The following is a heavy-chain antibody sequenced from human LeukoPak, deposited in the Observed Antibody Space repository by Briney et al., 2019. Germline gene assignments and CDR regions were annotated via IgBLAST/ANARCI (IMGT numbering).Heavy chain of an antibody. CDR1: GDSISTDY. CDR3: ARLDCISDTCYNY. J-gene: IGHJ4*02. CDR2: INYSGNS. D-gene: IGHD2-21*01. V-gene: IGHV4-59*08. Sequence: SETLSLTCIVSGDSISTDYWSWIRQSPGKGQEWIGYINYSGNSEYNPSLKSRVTISVDRSKKQVSLKMRSVTAADTAVYYCARLDCISDTCYNYWALGALVTVSS.